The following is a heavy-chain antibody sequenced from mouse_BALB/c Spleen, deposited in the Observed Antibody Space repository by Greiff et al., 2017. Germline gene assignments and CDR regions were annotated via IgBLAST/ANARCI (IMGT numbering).Heavy chain of an antibody. J-gene: IGHJ3*01. D-gene: IGHD2-9*01. V-gene: IGHV2-2*02. CDR3: AREDPYCGYDEGFAY. Sequence: VKLVESGPGLVQPSQSLSITCTVSGFSLTSYGVHWVRQSPGKGLEWLGVIWSGGSTDYNAAFISRLSISKDNSKSQVFFKMNSLQANDTAIYYCAREDPYCGYDEGFAYWGQGTLVTVSA. CDR2: IWSGGST. CDR1: GFSLTSYG.